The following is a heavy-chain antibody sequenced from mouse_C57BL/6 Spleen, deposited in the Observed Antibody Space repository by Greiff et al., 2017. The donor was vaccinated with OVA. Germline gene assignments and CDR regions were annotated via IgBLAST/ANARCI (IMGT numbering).Heavy chain of an antibody. CDR2: ISYDGSN. Sequence: DVKLVESGPGLVKPSQSLSLTCSVTGYSITSGYYWNWIRQFPGNKLEWMGYISYDGSNNYNPSLKNRISITRDTSKNQFFLKLNSVTTEDTATYYCARDRYYYGSRYYFDYWGQGTTLTVSS. D-gene: IGHD1-1*01. V-gene: IGHV3-6*01. CDR3: ARDRYYYGSRYYFDY. J-gene: IGHJ2*01. CDR1: GYSITSGYY.